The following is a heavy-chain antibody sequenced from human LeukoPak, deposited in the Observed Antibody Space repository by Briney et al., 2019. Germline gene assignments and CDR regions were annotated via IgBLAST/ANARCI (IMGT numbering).Heavy chain of an antibody. CDR1: GFTVSSNY. CDR3: ARDGQWELRGRGWFDP. J-gene: IGHJ5*02. Sequence: GGSLRLSCAASGFTVSSNYMSWVRQAPGKGLEWVSVIYSGGSTYYADSVKGRFTISRDNSKNTLYLQMNSLRAEDTAVYYCARDGQWELRGRGWFDPWGQGTLVTVSS. CDR2: IYSGGST. D-gene: IGHD1-26*01. V-gene: IGHV3-66*01.